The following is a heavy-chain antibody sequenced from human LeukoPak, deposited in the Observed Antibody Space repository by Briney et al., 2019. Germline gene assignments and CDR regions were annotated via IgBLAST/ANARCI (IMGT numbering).Heavy chain of an antibody. CDR1: GGSISSYY. J-gene: IGHJ4*02. CDR2: IYYSGST. D-gene: IGHD2-15*01. V-gene: IGHV4-59*01. CDR3: ARDVAATDY. Sequence: PSETLSLTCTVSGGSISSYYWSWIRQPPGKGLEWIGDIYYSGSTNYNPSLKSRVTISVDTSKTQSSLNLSSVTAADTAVYYCARDVAATDYWGGGPLVTVPS.